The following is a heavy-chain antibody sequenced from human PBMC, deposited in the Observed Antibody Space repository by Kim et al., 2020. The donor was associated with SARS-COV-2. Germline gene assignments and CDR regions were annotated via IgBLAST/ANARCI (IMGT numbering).Heavy chain of an antibody. J-gene: IGHJ6*02. V-gene: IGHV3-15*01. CDR3: TTDRQQLVPYYYYYGMDV. Sequence: GGSLRLSCAASGFTFSNAWMSWVRQAPGKGLEWVGRIKSKTDGGTTDYAAPVKGRFTISRDDSKNTLYLQMNSLKTEDTAVYYCTTDRQQLVPYYYYYGMDVGGQGTTATVSS. D-gene: IGHD6-13*01. CDR2: IKSKTDGGTT. CDR1: GFTFSNAW.